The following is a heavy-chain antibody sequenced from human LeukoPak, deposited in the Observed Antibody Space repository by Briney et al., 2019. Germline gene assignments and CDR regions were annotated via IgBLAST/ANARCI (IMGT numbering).Heavy chain of an antibody. CDR2: ISWNSGSI. D-gene: IGHD3-10*01. V-gene: IGHV3-9*01. CDR1: GFTFDDYA. CDR3: AKDSLWFGDSYSFDY. J-gene: IGHJ4*02. Sequence: GGSLRLSCAASGFTFDDYAMHWVRQAPGKGLEWVSGISWNSGSIGFEDSVKGRFTISRDNATNSLYLQMNSLRAEDTALYYCAKDSLWFGDSYSFDYWGQGTLVTVSS.